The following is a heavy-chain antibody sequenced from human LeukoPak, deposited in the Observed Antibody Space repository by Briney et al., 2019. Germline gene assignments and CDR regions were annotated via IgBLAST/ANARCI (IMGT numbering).Heavy chain of an antibody. J-gene: IGHJ6*02. Sequence: SETLSLTCTVSGGSISSSSYYWGWIRQPPGKGLEWIGSIYYSGSTYYNPSLKSRVTISVDTSKNQFSLKLSSVTAADTAVYYCARTIKGLWFEERHYYSLEVWGQGTTVTVYS. CDR2: IYYSGST. CDR3: ARTIKGLWFEERHYYSLEV. CDR1: GGSISSSSYY. D-gene: IGHD3-10*01. V-gene: IGHV4-39*07.